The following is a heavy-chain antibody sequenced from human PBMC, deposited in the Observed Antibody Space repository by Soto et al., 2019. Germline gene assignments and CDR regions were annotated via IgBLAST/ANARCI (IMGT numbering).Heavy chain of an antibody. V-gene: IGHV4-4*07. J-gene: IGHJ5*02. Sequence: QVQLQESGPGLVKPSETLSLTCTVSGGDISTYYWTWIRQPAGKGLGWIARIYSSGSTKYNPSLRSRVSVSLDTSNNKFSLRLSSVTAAATPVYYCARGQRFSDWFDPWGQGTLVTVSS. CDR3: ARGQRFSDWFDP. CDR2: IYSSGST. CDR1: GGDISTYY. D-gene: IGHD3-3*01.